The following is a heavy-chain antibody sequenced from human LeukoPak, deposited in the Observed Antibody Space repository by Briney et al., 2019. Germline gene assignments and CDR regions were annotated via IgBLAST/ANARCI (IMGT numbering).Heavy chain of an antibody. J-gene: IGHJ6*02. Sequence: GGSLRLSCAASGFAFNSQTMSWVRQAPGKGLEWVSVIYSGGSTYYADSVKGRFTISRDNSKNTLYLQMNSLRAEDTAVCYCASGSSSWFGYYYGMDVWGQGTTVTVSS. CDR2: IYSGGST. D-gene: IGHD6-13*01. CDR1: GFAFNSQT. V-gene: IGHV3-53*01. CDR3: ASGSSSWFGYYYGMDV.